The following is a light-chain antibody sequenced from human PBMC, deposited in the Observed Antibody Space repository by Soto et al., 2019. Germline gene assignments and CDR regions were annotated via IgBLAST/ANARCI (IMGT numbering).Light chain of an antibody. CDR2: EVN. CDR1: SSDVGSYNY. J-gene: IGLJ1*01. V-gene: IGLV2-23*02. CDR3: CSYAGTTISYF. Sequence: ALTQPASVSGSPGQSITISCTGTSSDVGSYNYVSWFQHHPGKAPKLIIYEVNKRPSGISDRFSGSKSGNTASLTISGLQAEDEADYYCCSYAGTTISYFFGTGTKVTVL.